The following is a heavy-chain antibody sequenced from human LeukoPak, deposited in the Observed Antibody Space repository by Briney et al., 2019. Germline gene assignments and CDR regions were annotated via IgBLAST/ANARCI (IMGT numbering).Heavy chain of an antibody. CDR2: NKSKSDGGTA. D-gene: IGHD3-10*01. CDR1: GFSFSNAW. CDR3: NTWVFGSGSYLDI. Sequence: RPGGSLRLSCAASGFSFSNAWMTWVRQAPGKGLEWVGVNKSKSDGGTADYAAPVKGRFTISRDDSKSTLYLEMNSLKTEDTAMYYCNTWVFGSGSYLDIWGQGTLVTVSS. J-gene: IGHJ4*02. V-gene: IGHV3-15*01.